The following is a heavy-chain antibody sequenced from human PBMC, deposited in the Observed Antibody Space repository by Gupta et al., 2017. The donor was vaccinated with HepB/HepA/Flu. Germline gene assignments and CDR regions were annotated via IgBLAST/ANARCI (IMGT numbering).Heavy chain of an antibody. CDR3: AQFSSGYYYY. D-gene: IGHD3-22*01. CDR2: IIPILGIA. Sequence: QVQLVQSGAEVKKPGSSVKVSCKVSGGTFSSYAISWVRQAPGQGLEWMGRIIPILGIANYAQKFQGRVTITADKSTSTAYMELSSLRSEDTAVYYCAQFSSGYYYYWCQGTLVAVSS. J-gene: IGHJ4*02. V-gene: IGHV1-69*04. CDR1: GGTFSSYA.